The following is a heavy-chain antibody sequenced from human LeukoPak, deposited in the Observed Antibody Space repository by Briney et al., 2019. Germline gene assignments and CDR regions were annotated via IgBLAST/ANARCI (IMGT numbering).Heavy chain of an antibody. J-gene: IGHJ4*02. CDR1: GFTFNSYW. V-gene: IGHV3-7*01. Sequence: PGGSLRLSCAASGFTFNSYWMSWVRQAPGKGLEWVANINRDGSENYYVDSVKGRFTISRDNAKNSLYLQMNSLRVEDTAVYYCARDQVGSSYYWGQGTLVTVSS. D-gene: IGHD6-6*01. CDR3: ARDQVGSSYY. CDR2: INRDGSEN.